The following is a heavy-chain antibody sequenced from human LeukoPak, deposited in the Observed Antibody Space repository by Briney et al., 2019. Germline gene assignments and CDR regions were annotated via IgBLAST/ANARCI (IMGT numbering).Heavy chain of an antibody. CDR2: IYPGDSDT. V-gene: IGHV5-51*01. CDR3: ARRGASSSWYSDY. CDR1: GYSFTSYW. J-gene: IGHJ4*02. Sequence: GESLKISCKGSGYSFTSYWVGWVRQMPGKGLEWMGIIYPGDSDTRYSPPFQGQVTISADKSISTAYLQWSSLKASDTAMYYCARRGASSSWYSDYWGQGTLVTVSS. D-gene: IGHD6-13*01.